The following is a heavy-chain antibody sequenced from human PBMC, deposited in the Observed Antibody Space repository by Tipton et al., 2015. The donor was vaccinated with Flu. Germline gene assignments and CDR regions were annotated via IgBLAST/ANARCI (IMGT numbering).Heavy chain of an antibody. V-gene: IGHV4-39*01. CDR3: ASPSTSLPRYGVYFQH. CDR1: GGSISSSSYY. CDR2: IYYSGST. Sequence: TLSLTCTVSGGSISSSSYYWGWIRQPPGKGLEWIGSIYYSGSTYYNPSLKSRVTISVDTPKNQFSLKLSSVTAADTAVYYCASPSTSLPRYGVYFQHWGQGTLVTVSS. D-gene: IGHD2-2*01. J-gene: IGHJ1*01.